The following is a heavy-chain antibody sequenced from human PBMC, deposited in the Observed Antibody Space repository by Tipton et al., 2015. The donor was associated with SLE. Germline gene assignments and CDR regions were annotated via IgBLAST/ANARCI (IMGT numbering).Heavy chain of an antibody. CDR1: GGAISTFY. CDR2: IYSSGRT. V-gene: IGHV4-4*07. J-gene: IGHJ3*02. CDR3: ARRGWVDAFDI. D-gene: IGHD6-19*01. Sequence: TLSLTCSVFGGAISTFYWSWIRQSAGKGLKWIGRIYSSGRTNYNPSLKSRVTMSVDTSRKQFSLKLTSVTAADTAVYYCARRGWVDAFDIWGQGTMVIVSS.